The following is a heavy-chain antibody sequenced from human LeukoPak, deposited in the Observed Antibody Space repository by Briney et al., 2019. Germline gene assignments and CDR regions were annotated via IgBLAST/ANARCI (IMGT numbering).Heavy chain of an antibody. CDR1: GFTFSSYA. D-gene: IGHD3-16*02. V-gene: IGHV3-23*01. CDR2: ISGSGGST. J-gene: IGHJ4*02. CDR3: AKGGSYRSQPYFDY. Sequence: PGGSLRLSCAASGFTFSSYAMSRVRQAPGKGLEWVSAISGSGGSTYYADSVKGRFTISRDNSKNTLYLQMNSLRAEDTAVYYCAKGGSYRSQPYFDYWGQGTPVTVSS.